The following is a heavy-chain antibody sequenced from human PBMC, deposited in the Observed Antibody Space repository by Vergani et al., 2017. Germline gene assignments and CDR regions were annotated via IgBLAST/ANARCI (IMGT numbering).Heavy chain of an antibody. CDR1: GFTFRSYE. V-gene: IGHV3-48*03. Sequence: VQLVESGGGVVQPGRSLRLSCAASGFTFRSYEMNCVRHAPGKGLECVSYISSSGSTIYYAVSVKVRFTISRVNAQNSLYLQMNSLRAEDTAVYYCASDSPLVVPAAIFYYYYGMDVWGRGPTVTVSS. CDR3: ASDSPLVVPAAIFYYYYGMDV. D-gene: IGHD2-2*01. CDR2: ISSSGSTI. J-gene: IGHJ6*02.